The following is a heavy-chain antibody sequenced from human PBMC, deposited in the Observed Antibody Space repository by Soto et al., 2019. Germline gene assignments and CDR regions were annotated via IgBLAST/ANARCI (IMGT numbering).Heavy chain of an antibody. Sequence: QVRLVQSGAEVKKPGSSVKVSCKASGGTFSRDAISWVRQAPGQGLEWMGGIIPMFGTAKYAQKFQGRLTITADESTSTAYMELRSLRSEDTAVYYCARGVVVVAASQLGWFDPWGQGTLVTVSS. CDR3: ARGVVVVAASQLGWFDP. J-gene: IGHJ5*02. CDR2: IIPMFGTA. CDR1: GGTFSRDA. V-gene: IGHV1-69*01. D-gene: IGHD2-15*01.